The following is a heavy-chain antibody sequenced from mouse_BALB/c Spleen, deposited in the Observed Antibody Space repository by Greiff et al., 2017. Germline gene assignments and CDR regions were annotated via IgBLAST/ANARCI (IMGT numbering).Heavy chain of an antibody. Sequence: EVQLQESGPGLVKPSQSLSLTCSVTGYSITSGYYWNWIRQFPGNKLEWMGYISYDGSNNYNPSLKNRISITRDTSKNQFFLKLNSVTTEDTATYYCASRGYYVGWYFDVWGAGTTVTVSS. CDR3: ASRGYYVGWYFDV. CDR1: GYSITSGYY. J-gene: IGHJ1*01. V-gene: IGHV3-6*02. D-gene: IGHD2-3*01. CDR2: ISYDGSN.